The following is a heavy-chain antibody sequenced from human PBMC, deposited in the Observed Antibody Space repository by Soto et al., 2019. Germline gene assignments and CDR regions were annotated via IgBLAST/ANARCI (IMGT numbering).Heavy chain of an antibody. J-gene: IGHJ4*02. Sequence: PSETLSLTCAVYGGSFSGYYWSWIRQPPGKGLEWIGEINHSGSTNYNPSLKSRVTISVDTSKNQFSLKLSSVTAADTAVYYCARDGIVATWFDYWGQGTLVTVSS. CDR2: INHSGST. V-gene: IGHV4-34*01. CDR1: GGSFSGYY. CDR3: ARDGIVATWFDY. D-gene: IGHD5-12*01.